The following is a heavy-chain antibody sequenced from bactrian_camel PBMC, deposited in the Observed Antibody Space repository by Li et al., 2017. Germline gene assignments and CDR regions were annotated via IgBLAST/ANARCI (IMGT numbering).Heavy chain of an antibody. CDR2: IESDGST. Sequence: HVQLVESGGGSAQTGGSLRLSCVASGNTGSPWLLGWFRQAPGKEREGVAGIESDGSTSYADSVKGRFTISKDSATNTLYLQMTNLSPEDTATYYCMPDLCRVPPSGGGAYRNKYRGQGTQVTVS. CDR3: MPDLCRVPPSGGGAYRNKY. CDR1: GNTGSPWL. D-gene: IGHD7*01. V-gene: IGHV3S53*01. J-gene: IGHJ4*01.